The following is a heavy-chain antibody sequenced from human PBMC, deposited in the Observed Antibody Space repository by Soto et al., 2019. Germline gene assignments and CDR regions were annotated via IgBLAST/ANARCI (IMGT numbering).Heavy chain of an antibody. J-gene: IGHJ5*02. V-gene: IGHV1-69*13. D-gene: IGHD6-25*01. CDR3: ARDFDRSSGEFDP. Sequence: SVKVSCKASGGTFSSYAISWVRQAPGQGLEWMGGIIPIFGTANYAQKFQGRVTITADESTSTAYMELSSLRSEDTAVYYCARDFDRSSGEFDPWGQGTLVTVSS. CDR2: IIPIFGTA. CDR1: GGTFSSYA.